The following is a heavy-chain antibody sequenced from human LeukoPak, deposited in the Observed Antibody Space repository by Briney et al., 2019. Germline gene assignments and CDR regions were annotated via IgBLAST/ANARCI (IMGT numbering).Heavy chain of an antibody. Sequence: SETLSLTCAVYGGSFSDYYWSWIRQPPGKGLEWIGEINHSGSTNYNPSLKSRVTISVDTSKNQFSLKLSSVTAADTAVYYCARASKWVPAAHNWFDPWGQGTLVTVSS. V-gene: IGHV4-34*01. D-gene: IGHD2-2*01. J-gene: IGHJ5*02. CDR1: GGSFSDYY. CDR3: ARASKWVPAAHNWFDP. CDR2: INHSGST.